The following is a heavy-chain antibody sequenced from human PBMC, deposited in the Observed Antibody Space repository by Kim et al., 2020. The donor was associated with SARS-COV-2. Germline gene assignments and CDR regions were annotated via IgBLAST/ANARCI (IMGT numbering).Heavy chain of an antibody. J-gene: IGHJ4*02. CDR2: IYYSGST. CDR3: ARQDIVVVPAALGGSVDY. D-gene: IGHD2-2*01. Sequence: SETLSLTCTVSGGSISSSSYYWGWIRQPPGKGLEWIGSIYYSGSTYYNPSLKSRVTISVDTSKNQFSLKLSSVTAADTAVYYCARQDIVVVPAALGGSVDYWGQGTLVTVSS. V-gene: IGHV4-39*01. CDR1: GGSISSSSYY.